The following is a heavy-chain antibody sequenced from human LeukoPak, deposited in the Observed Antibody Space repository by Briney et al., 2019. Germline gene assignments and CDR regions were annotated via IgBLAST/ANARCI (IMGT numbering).Heavy chain of an antibody. CDR3: VMDGWDS. J-gene: IGHJ5*02. D-gene: IGHD3-10*01. CDR1: GFTFSTYS. CDR2: ISVSSSTI. Sequence: GGSLRLSCAASGFTFSTYSMNWVRQAPGKGLEWVSYISVSSSTIHYADSVKGRFTISRDNAKNSLYLQMNSLRAEDTAVYYCVMDGWDSWGQGTLVTVSS. V-gene: IGHV3-48*04.